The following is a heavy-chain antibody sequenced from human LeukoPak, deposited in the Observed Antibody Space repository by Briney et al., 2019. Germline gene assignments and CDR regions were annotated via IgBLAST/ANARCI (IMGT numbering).Heavy chain of an antibody. V-gene: IGHV3-74*01. CDR2: INSDGSST. J-gene: IGHJ6*02. CDR1: GFTFSSYW. CDR3: ARVEGPTWLGRYYYYGMDV. Sequence: GGSLRLSCAASGFTFSSYWMHWVRQAPGKGLVWVSRINSDGSSTSYADSVKGRFTISRDNAKNTLYLQMNSLRAEDTAVYYCARVEGPTWLGRYYYYGMDVWGQGTTVTVSS. D-gene: IGHD3-10*01.